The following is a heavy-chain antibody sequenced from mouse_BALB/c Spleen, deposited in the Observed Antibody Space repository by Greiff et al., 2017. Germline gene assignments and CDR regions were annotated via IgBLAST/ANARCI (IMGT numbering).Heavy chain of an antibody. J-gene: IGHJ4*01. D-gene: IGHD4-1*01. CDR3: TRAGTGYAMDY. CDR2: INPSNGGT. V-gene: IGHV1S81*02. CDR1: GYTFTSYY. Sequence: VQLQESGAELVKPGASVKLSCKASGYTFTSYYMYWVKQRPGQGLEWIGEINPSNGGTNFNEKFKSKATLTVYKSSSTAYMQLSSLTSEDSAVYYCTRAGTGYAMDYWGQGTSVTVSS.